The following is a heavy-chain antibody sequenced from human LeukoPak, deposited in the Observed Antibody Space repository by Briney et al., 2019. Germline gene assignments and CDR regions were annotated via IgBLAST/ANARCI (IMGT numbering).Heavy chain of an antibody. CDR1: GGSISSYY. CDR3: ATSHYYMGYGKGDRAFDI. D-gene: IGHD3-10*01. V-gene: IGHV4-59*08. J-gene: IGHJ3*02. Sequence: PSETLSLTCTVSGGSISSYYWSWIRQPPGKGLEWIGYIYYSGSTNYNPSLKSRVAISVDTSKNQLSLKLSSVTAADTAVYYCATSHYYMGYGKGDRAFDIWGQGTMVTVSS. CDR2: IYYSGST.